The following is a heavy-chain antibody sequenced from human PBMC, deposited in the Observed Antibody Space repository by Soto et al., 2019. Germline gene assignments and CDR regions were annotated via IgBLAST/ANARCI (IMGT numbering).Heavy chain of an antibody. CDR1: GYTLIMYY. D-gene: IGHD3-10*01. V-gene: IGHV1-46*01. J-gene: IGHJ4*02. CDR3: VRSSGSHLPFDY. Sequence: GASVKVSCKASGYTLIMYYIHWMRQAPGQGLEWMGIINPSGGSTSYAQKFQGRVTMTRDTSTSTVYMELSSLRSEDTAVYYCVRSSGSHLPFDYWGQGTLVTVSS. CDR2: INPSGGST.